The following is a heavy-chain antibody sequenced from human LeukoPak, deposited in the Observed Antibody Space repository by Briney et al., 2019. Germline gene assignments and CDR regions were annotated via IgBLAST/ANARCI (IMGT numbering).Heavy chain of an antibody. J-gene: IGHJ4*02. CDR2: IIPIFGTA. CDR3: AKRPFDILTGYPYYFDY. V-gene: IGHV1-69*13. Sequence: GASVKVSCKASGGTFSSYAISWVRQAPGQGLEWMGGIIPIFGTANYAQKFQGRVTITADESTSTAYMELSSLRAEDTAVYYCAKRPFDILTGYPYYFDYWGQGTLVTVSS. CDR1: GGTFSSYA. D-gene: IGHD3-9*01.